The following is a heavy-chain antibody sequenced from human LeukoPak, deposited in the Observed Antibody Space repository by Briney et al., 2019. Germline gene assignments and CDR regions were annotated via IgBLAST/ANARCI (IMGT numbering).Heavy chain of an antibody. J-gene: IGHJ6*02. Sequence: GGSLRLSCAASGFIFSSYGMHWVRQAPGKGLEWVSVIYSGGSTYYAGSVKGRFTISRDNSKNTLFLQMNSLRVEDTAVYYCARDSGESYGMDVWGQGTTVTVSS. V-gene: IGHV3-66*01. CDR1: GFIFSSYG. CDR2: IYSGGST. CDR3: ARDSGESYGMDV. D-gene: IGHD2-21*01.